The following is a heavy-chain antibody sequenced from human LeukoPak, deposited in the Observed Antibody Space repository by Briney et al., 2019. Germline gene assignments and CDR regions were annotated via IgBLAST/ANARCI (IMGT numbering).Heavy chain of an antibody. V-gene: IGHV1-18*01. J-gene: IGHJ4*02. CDR1: GYTFTTYG. CDR3: ARDGYSSSCPYYFDY. Sequence: ASVKVSCKASGYTFTTYGICWVRQAPGQGLEWMGWISGYNGHTNYAQKVQGRVTMATDTSTSTAYMELRSLRSDDTAVYYCARDGYSSSCPYYFDYWGQGTLVTVSS. CDR2: ISGYNGHT. D-gene: IGHD6-13*01.